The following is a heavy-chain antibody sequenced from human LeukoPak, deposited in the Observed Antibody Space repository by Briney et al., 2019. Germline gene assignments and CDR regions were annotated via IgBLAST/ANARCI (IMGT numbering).Heavy chain of an antibody. Sequence: GASVKVSCKVSGYTLTEFSMHWVRQAPGKGLEWMGGFDPEDGETIYAQKFQGRVTMTDDTSTDTAYMELSSLRSEDTAVYYCATLVFRYFGGPRHNWFDPWGQGTLVTVSS. V-gene: IGHV1-24*01. CDR2: FDPEDGET. CDR1: GYTLTEFS. D-gene: IGHD3-9*01. J-gene: IGHJ5*02. CDR3: ATLVFRYFGGPRHNWFDP.